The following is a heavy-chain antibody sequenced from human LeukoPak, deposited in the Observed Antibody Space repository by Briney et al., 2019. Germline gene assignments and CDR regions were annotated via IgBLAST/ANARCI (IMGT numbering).Heavy chain of an antibody. CDR2: INHSGST. CDR1: GGSFSGYY. J-gene: IGHJ5*02. D-gene: IGHD6-19*01. Sequence: SETLSLTCAVYGGSFSGYYWSWIRQPPGKGLEWLGEINHSGSTNYNPSLKSRVTISVDTSKNQFSLKLSSVTAADTAVYYCARAHIAVAGRRHNWFDPWGQGTLVIVSS. CDR3: ARAHIAVAGRRHNWFDP. V-gene: IGHV4-34*01.